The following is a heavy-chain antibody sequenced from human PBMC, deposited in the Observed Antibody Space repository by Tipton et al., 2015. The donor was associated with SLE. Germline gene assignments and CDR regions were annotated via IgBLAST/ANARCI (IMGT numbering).Heavy chain of an antibody. CDR1: GGSFSGYY. V-gene: IGHV4-34*01. J-gene: IGHJ3*02. D-gene: IGHD1-14*01. CDR3: ARNHGRQAGPFDI. CDR2: INHSGST. Sequence: TLSLTCAVYGGSFSGYYWSWIRQPPGKGLEWIGEINHSGSTNYNPSLKSRVTISVDTFKNHFSLKLSSVTAADTAVYYCARNHGRQAGPFDIWGQGTMVTVSS.